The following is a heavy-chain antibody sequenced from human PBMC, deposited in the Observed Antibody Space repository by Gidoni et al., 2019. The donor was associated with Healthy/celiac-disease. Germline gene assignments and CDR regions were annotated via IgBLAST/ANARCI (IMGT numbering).Heavy chain of an antibody. V-gene: IGHV1-69*01. Sequence: QVQLVQSGAAVTQPGSSVKVSCKASGGTFSSDALSWVRQAPGQGLEWMGGIIPIFGTANYAQKFQGRVTITADESTSTAYMELSSLRSEDTAVYYCARGGEAAAGLYYYYYGMDVWGQGTTVTVSS. CDR2: IIPIFGTA. CDR1: GGTFSSDA. J-gene: IGHJ6*02. CDR3: ARGGEAAAGLYYYYYGMDV. D-gene: IGHD6-13*01.